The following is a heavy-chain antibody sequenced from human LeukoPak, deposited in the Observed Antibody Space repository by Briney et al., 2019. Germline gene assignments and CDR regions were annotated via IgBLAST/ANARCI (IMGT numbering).Heavy chain of an antibody. CDR3: AKGDKKYYFDY. Sequence: GGSLRLACAASGFTFSTYSMNWVRQAPGKGLEWVSGISGSGGSTYYADSVKGRFTISRDNSKNTLYLQVNSLRAEDTAVYHCAKGDKKYYFDYWGQGILVTVSS. CDR2: ISGSGGST. CDR1: GFTFSTYS. J-gene: IGHJ4*02. V-gene: IGHV3-23*01.